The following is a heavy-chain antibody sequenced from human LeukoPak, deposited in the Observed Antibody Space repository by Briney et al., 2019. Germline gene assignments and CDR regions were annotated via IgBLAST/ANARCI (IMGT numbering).Heavy chain of an antibody. Sequence: GGSLRLSCAASGFTFSSYSMNWVRQAPGKGLEWVSYISTSSGTMNYADSVKGRFTISRDNAKNSLYLQMNSLRDEDTAVYCCARGHGVYWGQGTLVTVSS. CDR3: ARGHGVY. CDR2: ISTSSGTM. D-gene: IGHD3-3*01. CDR1: GFTFSSYS. J-gene: IGHJ4*02. V-gene: IGHV3-48*02.